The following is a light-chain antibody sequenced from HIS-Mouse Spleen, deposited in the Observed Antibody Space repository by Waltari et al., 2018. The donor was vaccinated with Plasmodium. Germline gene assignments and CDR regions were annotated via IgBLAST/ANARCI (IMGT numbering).Light chain of an antibody. CDR3: QVWDSSSDHYV. V-gene: IGLV3-1*01. CDR2: QDS. Sequence: SYELPQPPSVSVSPGQTASITCSGDQLGDKYACWYQQKPGQSPVLVIYQDSKRPSGIPERFSGSNSGNTATLTISRVKAGDEADYYCQVWDSSSDHYVFGTGTKVTVL. CDR1: QLGDKY. J-gene: IGLJ1*01.